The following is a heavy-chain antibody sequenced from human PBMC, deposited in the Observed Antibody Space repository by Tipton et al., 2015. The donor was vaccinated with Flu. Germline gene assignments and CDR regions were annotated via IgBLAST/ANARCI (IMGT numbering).Heavy chain of an antibody. CDR2: INPSGGST. V-gene: IGHV1-46*04. CDR3: ARDSRAGGGRNAFDI. D-gene: IGHD2-8*02. Sequence: QLVQSGAEVKKPGASVKVSCKASGYTFTSYYMHWVRQAPGQGLEWMGIINPSGGSTSYAQKLQGRVTMTRDTSTSTVYMELSSLRSEDTAVYYCARDSRAGGGRNAFDIWGQGTMVTVSS. J-gene: IGHJ3*02. CDR1: GYTFTSYY.